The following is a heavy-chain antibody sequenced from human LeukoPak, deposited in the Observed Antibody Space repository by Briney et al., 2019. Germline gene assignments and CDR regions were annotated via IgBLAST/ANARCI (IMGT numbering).Heavy chain of an antibody. Sequence: ASVKVSCKASGYTFTSYSISWVRQAPGQGLEWMGWISAYNGNTNYAQKLQGRVTMTTDTPTSTAYMELRSLRSDDTAVYYCARNYGDYEEFDYWGQGTLVTVSS. V-gene: IGHV1-18*01. CDR1: GYTFTSYS. J-gene: IGHJ4*02. D-gene: IGHD4-17*01. CDR2: ISAYNGNT. CDR3: ARNYGDYEEFDY.